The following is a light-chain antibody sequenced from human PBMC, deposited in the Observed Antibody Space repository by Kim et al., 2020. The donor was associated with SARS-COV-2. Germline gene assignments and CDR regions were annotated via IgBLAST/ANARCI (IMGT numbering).Light chain of an antibody. CDR2: AAS. CDR3: QKYNSAPRT. CDR1: QGISNY. V-gene: IGKV1-27*01. Sequence: ASVRDRVTITCRASQGISNYLAWYQQKPGKVPKLLIYAASALQSGVPSRFSGSGSGTDFTLTISSLQPEDVATYYCQKYNSAPRTFGQGTKVDIK. J-gene: IGKJ1*01.